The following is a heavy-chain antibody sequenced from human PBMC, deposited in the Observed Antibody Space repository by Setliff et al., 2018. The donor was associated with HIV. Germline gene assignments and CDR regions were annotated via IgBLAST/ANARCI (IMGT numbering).Heavy chain of an antibody. CDR2: IKPNSGGT. D-gene: IGHD5-18*01. CDR3: ARLGIQLWSYAFDI. J-gene: IGHJ3*02. V-gene: IGHV1-2*02. CDR1: GYTFTDYY. Sequence: GASVKVSCKASGYTFTDYYMHWVRQAPGQGLEWMGWIKPNSGGTNYAQKFQGRVTMTRDTSISTAYMELSRLRSDDTAVYYCARLGIQLWSYAFDIWGQGTMVTVSS.